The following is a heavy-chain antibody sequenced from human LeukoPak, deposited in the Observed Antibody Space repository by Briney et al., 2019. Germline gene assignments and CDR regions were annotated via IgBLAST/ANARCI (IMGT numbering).Heavy chain of an antibody. J-gene: IGHJ4*02. CDR3: ARDGLYGETADY. CDR1: GGSISSYY. D-gene: IGHD4-17*01. V-gene: IGHV4-4*07. CDR2: IYSSGST. Sequence: SETLSLTCTVSGGSISSYYWSWIRQPAGKGLEWIGRIYSSGSTNYNPPLKSRVTMSVDTSKNQFSLKLSSVTAADTAVYYCARDGLYGETADYWGQGTLVTVSS.